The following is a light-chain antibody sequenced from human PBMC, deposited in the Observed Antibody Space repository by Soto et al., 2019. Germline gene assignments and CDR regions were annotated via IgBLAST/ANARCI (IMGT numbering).Light chain of an antibody. CDR3: QQTYSTPLYT. J-gene: IGKJ2*01. CDR2: AVS. V-gene: IGKV1-39*01. CDR1: QSIDSY. Sequence: EIQMTQSPSSLSASVGERVTITCRASQSIDSYLNWYQQKPGKAPKLLIYAVSKLQSGVPSRFSGSGSGTDFSLTVSSLQPEDSATYYCQQTYSTPLYTFGQGTKLEIK.